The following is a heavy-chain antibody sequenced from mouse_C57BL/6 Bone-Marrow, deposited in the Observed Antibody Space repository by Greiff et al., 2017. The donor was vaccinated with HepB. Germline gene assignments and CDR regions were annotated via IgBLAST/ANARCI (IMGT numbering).Heavy chain of an antibody. J-gene: IGHJ3*01. CDR1: GYTFTSYW. CDR2: IHPNSGST. CDR3: ARKGDGNSVAY. V-gene: IGHV1-64*01. D-gene: IGHD2-1*01. Sequence: QVQLQQPGAELVKPGASVKLSCKASGYTFTSYWMHWVKQRPGQGLEWIGMIHPNSGSTNYNEKFKSKATLTVDKSSSTAYMQLSSLTSEDSAVYCCARKGDGNSVAYWGQGTLVTVSA.